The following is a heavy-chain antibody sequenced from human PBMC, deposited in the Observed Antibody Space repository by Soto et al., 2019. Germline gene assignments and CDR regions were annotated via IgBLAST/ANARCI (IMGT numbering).Heavy chain of an antibody. D-gene: IGHD1-20*01. CDR2: IYSGGST. Sequence: EVRLVESGGGLVQPGGSLRLSCAASGFTVSNNYMSWVRQAPGKGLEWVSVIYSGGSTYYADSVKGRFTISRDNYKNTLDLQRNSLSAEDTSVYFCARESSDSWNGEGWFDPWGQGTLVTVAS. J-gene: IGHJ5*02. V-gene: IGHV3-66*01. CDR1: GFTVSNNY. CDR3: ARESSDSWNGEGWFDP.